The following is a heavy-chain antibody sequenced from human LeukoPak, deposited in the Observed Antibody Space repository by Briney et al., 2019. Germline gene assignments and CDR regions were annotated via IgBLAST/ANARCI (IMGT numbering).Heavy chain of an antibody. D-gene: IGHD5-18*01. CDR2: ISSNGGST. Sequence: GGSLRLSCAASGFTFSSYAMHWVRQAPGKGLEYVSAISSNGGSTYYANSVKGRFTISRDNSKNTLYLQMGSLRAEDTAVYYCSTSDTTMVNYFDYWGQGTLVTVSS. V-gene: IGHV3-64*01. J-gene: IGHJ4*02. CDR1: GFTFSSYA. CDR3: STSDTTMVNYFDY.